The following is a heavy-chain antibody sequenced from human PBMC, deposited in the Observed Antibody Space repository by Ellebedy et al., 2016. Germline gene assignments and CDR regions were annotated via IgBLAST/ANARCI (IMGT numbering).Heavy chain of an antibody. CDR1: GFSFSNYA. J-gene: IGHJ3*02. D-gene: IGHD3-16*01. Sequence: GGSLRLSXVASGFSFSNYAMYWVRQAPGKGLEWLGIISYDGNRKFYADSVKGRFTISRDNSKNTLYLLMSSLRGEDTALYYCAKKDLDRRVGAFDIWGQGTLVTVSS. V-gene: IGHV3-30-3*01. CDR2: ISYDGNRK. CDR3: AKKDLDRRVGAFDI.